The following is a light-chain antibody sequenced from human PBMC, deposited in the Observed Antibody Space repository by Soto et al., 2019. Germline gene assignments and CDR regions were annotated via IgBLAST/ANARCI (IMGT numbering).Light chain of an antibody. Sequence: QSALTQPASVSGSPGQSITISCTGTSIDVGSYNLVSWYQQHPGKAPKLMIYEGSKRPSGVSNRFSGSKSGNTASLTISGLQAEDDADYYCCSYAGSSTFVFGTGTKLTVL. CDR2: EGS. CDR1: SIDVGSYNL. V-gene: IGLV2-23*03. J-gene: IGLJ1*01. CDR3: CSYAGSSTFV.